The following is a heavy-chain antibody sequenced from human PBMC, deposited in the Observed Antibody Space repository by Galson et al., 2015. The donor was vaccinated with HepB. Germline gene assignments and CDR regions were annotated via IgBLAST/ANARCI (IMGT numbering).Heavy chain of an antibody. CDR3: ARLRYYDSSGYDAFDI. CDR1: GYSFTSYW. D-gene: IGHD3-22*01. J-gene: IGHJ3*02. CDR2: IYPCYSDT. V-gene: IGHV5-51*01. Sequence: QSGAEVKKPGESLRISCKGSGYSFTSYWIGWVRQMPGKGLEWKGIIYPCYSDTRYSPSFQGQVTISADKSISTAYLQWSSLKASDTAMYYCARLRYYDSSGYDAFDIWGQGTMVTVSS.